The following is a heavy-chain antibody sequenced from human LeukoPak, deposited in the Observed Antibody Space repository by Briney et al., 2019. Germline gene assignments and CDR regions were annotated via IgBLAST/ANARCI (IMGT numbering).Heavy chain of an antibody. Sequence: ASVKVSCKASGYTFTSYAMHWVRQAPGQRLEWMGWINAGNGNAKYSQKFQGRVTITRDTSASTAYMELSSLRSEDTAVYYCARAYCSSTSCYSPFDYWGQGTLVTVPP. D-gene: IGHD2-2*01. J-gene: IGHJ4*02. CDR1: GYTFTSYA. CDR3: ARAYCSSTSCYSPFDY. CDR2: INAGNGNA. V-gene: IGHV1-3*01.